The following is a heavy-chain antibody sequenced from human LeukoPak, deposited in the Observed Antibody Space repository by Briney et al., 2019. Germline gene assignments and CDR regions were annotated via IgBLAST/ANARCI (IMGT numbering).Heavy chain of an antibody. Sequence: PGGSLRLSCAASGFTFSSYWMSWVRQAPGKGLEWVANIKQDGSERFYVDSVEGRFTISRDNPKNSLYLQMNSLRAEDTAVYYCARGPKAGTTFYWGQGTLVTVSS. CDR3: ARGPKAGTTFY. CDR1: GFTFSSYW. D-gene: IGHD1-1*01. J-gene: IGHJ4*02. V-gene: IGHV3-7*04. CDR2: IKQDGSER.